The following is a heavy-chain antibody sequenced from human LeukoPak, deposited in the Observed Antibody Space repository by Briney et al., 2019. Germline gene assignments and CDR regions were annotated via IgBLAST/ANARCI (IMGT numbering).Heavy chain of an antibody. V-gene: IGHV3-53*01. CDR2: IYSGGTT. CDR1: GFTFSSNY. Sequence: PRGSLRLSCAASGFTFSSNYMSWVRQAPGKGLEWVSLIYSGGTTYYADSVKGRFTISRDNSKNTLYLQMNSLRAEDTAVYYCARRGDGGRSFDLWGQGTLVTVSS. CDR3: ARRGDGGRSFDL. J-gene: IGHJ4*02. D-gene: IGHD4-23*01.